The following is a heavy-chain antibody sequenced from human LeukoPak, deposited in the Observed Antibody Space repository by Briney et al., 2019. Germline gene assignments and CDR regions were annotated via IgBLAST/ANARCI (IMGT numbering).Heavy chain of an antibody. CDR2: MNPNSGNT. CDR1: GYTFTTYD. CDR3: ARGLPRRWLQLRRYFDY. J-gene: IGHJ4*02. Sequence: ASVKVSCKASGYTFTTYDIHWVRQATGQGLEWMGWMNPNSGNTGYAQKFQGRVTMTRNTSISTAYMELSSLRSEDTAVYYCARGLPRRWLQLRRYFDYWGQGTLVTVSS. V-gene: IGHV1-8*01. D-gene: IGHD5-24*01.